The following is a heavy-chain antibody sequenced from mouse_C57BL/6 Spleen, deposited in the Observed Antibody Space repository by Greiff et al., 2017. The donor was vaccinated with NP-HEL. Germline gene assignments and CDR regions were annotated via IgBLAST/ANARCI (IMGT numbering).Heavy chain of an antibody. CDR3: ARGGRGYFDY. CDR2: ISSGSSTI. CDR1: GFTFSDYG. J-gene: IGHJ2*01. V-gene: IGHV5-17*01. D-gene: IGHD3-3*01. Sequence: EVKLMESGGGLVKPGGSLKLSCAASGFTFSDYGMHWFRQAPEKGLEWVAYISSGSSTIYYADTVKGRFTISRDNAKNTLFLQMTSLRSEDMAMYYCARGGRGYFDYWGQGTTLTVSS.